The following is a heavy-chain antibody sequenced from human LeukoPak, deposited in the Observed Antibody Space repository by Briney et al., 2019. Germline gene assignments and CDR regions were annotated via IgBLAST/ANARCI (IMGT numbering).Heavy chain of an antibody. CDR3: AKSVDYDFWSGYPYFDY. CDR2: INPNSGGT. CDR1: GYTFTGYY. Sequence: ASVKVSCKASGYTFTGYYMHWVRQAPGQGLEWMGWINPNSGGTNYAQKFQGRVTMTRDTSISTAYMELSRLRSDDTAVYYCAKSVDYDFWSGYPYFDYWGQGTLVTVSS. V-gene: IGHV1-2*02. J-gene: IGHJ4*02. D-gene: IGHD3-3*01.